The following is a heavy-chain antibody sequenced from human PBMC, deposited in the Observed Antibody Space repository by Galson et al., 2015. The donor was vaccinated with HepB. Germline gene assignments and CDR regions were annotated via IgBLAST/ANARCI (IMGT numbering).Heavy chain of an antibody. CDR3: ARPSFSYCGGDCYSNDAFDI. D-gene: IGHD2-21*01. Sequence: QSGAEVKKPGESLKISCKGSGYSFTSYWIGWVRQMPGKGLEWMGIIYPGDSDTRYSPSFQGQVTISADKSISTAYLQWSSLKASDTGIYYCARPSFSYCGGDCYSNDAFDIWGQGTMVTVSS. J-gene: IGHJ3*02. CDR2: IYPGDSDT. V-gene: IGHV5-51*03. CDR1: GYSFTSYW.